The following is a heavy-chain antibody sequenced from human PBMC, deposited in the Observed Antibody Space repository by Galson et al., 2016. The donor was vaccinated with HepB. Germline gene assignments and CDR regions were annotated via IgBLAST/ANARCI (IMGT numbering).Heavy chain of an antibody. J-gene: IGHJ2*01. CDR3: ARIARGSSYTLGYFDL. V-gene: IGHV3-23*01. CDR1: GFTFSTYA. Sequence: SLRLSCAASGFTFSTYAMHWVRQAPGKGLEWVSGISRSGDSTYYAESMRGRFTISRDNSKNMLYLQMSSLRAGDTAVYYCARIARGSSYTLGYFDLWGRGTLVTVSS. CDR2: ISRSGDST. D-gene: IGHD6-13*01.